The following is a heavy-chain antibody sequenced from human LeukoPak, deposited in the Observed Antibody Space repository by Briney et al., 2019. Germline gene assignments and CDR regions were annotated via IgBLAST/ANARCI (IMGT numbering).Heavy chain of an antibody. V-gene: IGHV3-48*02. D-gene: IGHD2-15*01. J-gene: IGHJ4*02. CDR2: ISSGSETI. CDR1: GLILSKYS. Sequence: GGSLRLSCAASGLILSKYSMHWVRQPPGKGREWVSYISSGSETIYYADSVKGRFTISRDNAKNSLYLPMNSLRDEDTAVYYCARDGYCSSGSCYGSYEYWGQRTLVTVSS. CDR3: ARDGYCSSGSCYGSYEY.